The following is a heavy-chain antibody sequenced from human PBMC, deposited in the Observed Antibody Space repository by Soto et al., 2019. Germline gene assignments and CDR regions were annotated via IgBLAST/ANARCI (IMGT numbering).Heavy chain of an antibody. D-gene: IGHD3-3*01. CDR3: ARSRRGVVITHDKPPEMLYYFEY. CDR1: GGSFSGYY. Sequence: PSETLSLTCAVYGGSFSGYYWSCIRQPPGKGLEGIGESNHSGSTNYNPSLKSRVTISVDTSKNQFSLKLSSVTAADTAVYYCARSRRGVVITHDKPPEMLYYFEYWGQGTMVTVSS. CDR2: SNHSGST. V-gene: IGHV4-34*01. J-gene: IGHJ4*02.